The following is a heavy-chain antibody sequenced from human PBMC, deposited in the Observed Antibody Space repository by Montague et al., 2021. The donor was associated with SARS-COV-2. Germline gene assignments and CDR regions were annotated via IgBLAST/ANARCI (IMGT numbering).Heavy chain of an antibody. V-gene: IGHV3-74*01. CDR1: GFTFSTYW. J-gene: IGHJ4*02. Sequence: SLRLSCAASGFTFSTYWMYWIRQVPGKGLAWVSRINPDGDATTYADSVKGRSTISRDNSKNILYLQMNSLRGEDTAVYYCARSNLHDYADYWGRGNLVTVSS. CDR3: ARSNLHDYADY. CDR2: INPDGDAT. D-gene: IGHD4/OR15-4a*01.